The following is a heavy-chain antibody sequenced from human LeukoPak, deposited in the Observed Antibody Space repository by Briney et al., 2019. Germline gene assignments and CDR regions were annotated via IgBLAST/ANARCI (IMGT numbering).Heavy chain of an antibody. D-gene: IGHD1-26*01. J-gene: IGHJ5*02. CDR1: GGSISSSGYY. CDR2: IYYSGST. Sequence: SETLSLTCTLSGGSISSSGYYWGWIRQPPGKGLEWIASIYYSGSTYYNPSLKSRVTISVDTSKNQLSLKLSSLTAADTAVYYCARHEYSGSYYGLSWFDPWGQGTLVTVSS. CDR3: ARHEYSGSYYGLSWFDP. V-gene: IGHV4-39*01.